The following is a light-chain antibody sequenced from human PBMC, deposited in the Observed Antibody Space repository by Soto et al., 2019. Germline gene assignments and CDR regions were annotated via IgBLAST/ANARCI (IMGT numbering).Light chain of an antibody. V-gene: IGLV2-14*01. Sequence: QSALTQPASVSGSPGQSITISCTGTSSDVGGYTYVSWYQQHPGKAPKLMIYEDNNRPSGVSNRFSGSKSDNTASLTISGLQADDEADYYCSSYSSSGTYVFGTGTKLTVL. J-gene: IGLJ1*01. CDR3: SSYSSSGTYV. CDR2: EDN. CDR1: SSDVGGYTY.